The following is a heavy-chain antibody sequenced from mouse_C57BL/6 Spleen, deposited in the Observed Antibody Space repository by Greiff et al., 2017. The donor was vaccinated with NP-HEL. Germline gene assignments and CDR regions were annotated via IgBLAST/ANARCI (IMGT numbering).Heavy chain of an antibody. D-gene: IGHD1-1*01. Sequence: VQLQQPGAELVKPGASVKMSCKASGYSFTSYWITWVKQRPGQGLEWIGDIYPGSGSTNYNEKFKSKATLTVDTSSSTAYMQLSSLTSEDSAVYYCARGRVVAWYFDVWGTGTTVTVSS. CDR3: ARGRVVAWYFDV. CDR2: IYPGSGST. V-gene: IGHV1-55*01. CDR1: GYSFTSYW. J-gene: IGHJ1*03.